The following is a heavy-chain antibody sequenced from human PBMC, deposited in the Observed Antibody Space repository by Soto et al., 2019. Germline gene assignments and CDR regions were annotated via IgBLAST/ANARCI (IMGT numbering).Heavy chain of an antibody. Sequence: QVQLQQWGAGLLKPSETLSLTCAVYGGSFSVYYWSWIRQPPGKGLEWIGEINHSGSTNYNQSLKSRVTISVETSKNQFSLKLSSVTAADTAVYYCAREYGDYGVIDYWGQGTLVTVSS. J-gene: IGHJ4*02. CDR1: GGSFSVYY. D-gene: IGHD4-17*01. V-gene: IGHV4-34*01. CDR2: INHSGST. CDR3: AREYGDYGVIDY.